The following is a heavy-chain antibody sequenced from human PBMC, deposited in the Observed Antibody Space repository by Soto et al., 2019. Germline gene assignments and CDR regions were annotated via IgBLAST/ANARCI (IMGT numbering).Heavy chain of an antibody. CDR1: GFTFSSYS. Sequence: GGSLRLSCAASGFTFSSYSMNWVRQAPGKGLEWVSSISSSSSYTYYADSVKGRYTISRDNAKNSLYLQMNSLRAEDTAVYYCAREGGSYFYGMDVWGQGTTVTVSS. J-gene: IGHJ6*02. V-gene: IGHV3-21*01. CDR2: ISSSSSYT. CDR3: AREGGSYFYGMDV. D-gene: IGHD1-26*01.